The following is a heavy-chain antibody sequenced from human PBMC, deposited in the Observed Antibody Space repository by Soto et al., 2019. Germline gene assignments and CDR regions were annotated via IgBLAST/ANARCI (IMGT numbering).Heavy chain of an antibody. V-gene: IGHV1-24*01. CDR1: VYTLTELS. J-gene: IGHJ6*02. D-gene: IGHD3-10*01. CDR3: ATTTPSSRPARGVYYYYGMDV. CDR2: FDPEDGET. Sequence: ASVKVSCKVSVYTLTELSMHWVRQAPGKGLEWMGGFDPEDGETIYAQKFQGRVTMTEDTSTDTAYMELSSLRSEDTAVYYCATTTPSSRPARGVYYYYGMDVWGQGTTVTVSS.